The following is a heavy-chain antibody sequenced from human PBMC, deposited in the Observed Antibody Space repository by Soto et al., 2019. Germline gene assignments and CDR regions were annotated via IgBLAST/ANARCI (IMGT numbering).Heavy chain of an antibody. V-gene: IGHV4-34*01. CDR2: INHSGST. D-gene: IGHD6-19*01. CDR1: GGSFSGYY. CDR3: ARLEAIAGWSGDY. Sequence: QVQLQQWGAGLLKPSETLSLTCAVYGGSFSGYYRSWIRQPPGKGLEWIGEINHSGSTNYNPSLKCRLTISVDTSKNQFSLKLSSVAAADTAEYYCARLEAIAGWSGDYWGQGTLVTVSS. J-gene: IGHJ4*02.